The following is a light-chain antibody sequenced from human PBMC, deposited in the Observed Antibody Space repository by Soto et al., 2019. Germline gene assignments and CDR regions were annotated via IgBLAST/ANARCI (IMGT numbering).Light chain of an antibody. J-gene: IGLJ1*01. Sequence: QSALTQPASVSGSPGQSITISCTGTSSDVGGYNYVSWYQHHPGKAPKPMIYEVSNRPSGFSSRFSGSKSGNTASLTISGLQAEDEADYYCSSYAGSSTHYVFGTRTKVTVL. CDR3: SSYAGSSTHYV. CDR1: SSDVGGYNY. CDR2: EVS. V-gene: IGLV2-14*01.